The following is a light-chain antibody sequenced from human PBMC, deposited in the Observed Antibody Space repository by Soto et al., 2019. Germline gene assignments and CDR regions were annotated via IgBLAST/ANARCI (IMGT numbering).Light chain of an antibody. J-gene: IGKJ1*01. Sequence: DIQMTQSPSSLSASVGDRVTITCRASQSISNYLNWYQQKPGEVPKLLIYAASTLQSGVPSRFSGSGSGTDFTLTINSLQPEDFATYHCQQSYITPGTFGQGTKVDIK. CDR3: QQSYITPGT. V-gene: IGKV1-39*01. CDR1: QSISNY. CDR2: AAS.